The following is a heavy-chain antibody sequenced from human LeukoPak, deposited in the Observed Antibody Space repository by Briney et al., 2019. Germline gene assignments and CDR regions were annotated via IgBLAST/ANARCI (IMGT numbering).Heavy chain of an antibody. CDR1: GYSFTSYW. CDR3: ARPRGNYYDSSGYYFDY. J-gene: IGHJ4*02. Sequence: GESLKISCKGSGYSFTSYWIGWVRQMPGKGLERMGIIYPGDSDTRYSPSFQGQVTISADKSIGTAYLQWSSLKASDTAMYYCARPRGNYYDSSGYYFDYWGQGTLITVSS. CDR2: IYPGDSDT. D-gene: IGHD3-22*01. V-gene: IGHV5-51*01.